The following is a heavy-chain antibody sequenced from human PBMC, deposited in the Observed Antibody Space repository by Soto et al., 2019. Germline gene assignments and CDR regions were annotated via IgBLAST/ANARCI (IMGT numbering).Heavy chain of an antibody. CDR1: GFTFSSYA. J-gene: IGHJ4*02. CDR2: ISGSGGTT. Sequence: GGSLRLSCAASGFTFSSYAMRWVRQAPGKGLECVSVISGSGGTTYYADSVKGRFTISRDNSKNTLSLQMNSLRAEDTAVYHCAKGRYGGNDYVIDYWGQGTLVTVSS. D-gene: IGHD5-12*01. V-gene: IGHV3-23*01. CDR3: AKGRYGGNDYVIDY.